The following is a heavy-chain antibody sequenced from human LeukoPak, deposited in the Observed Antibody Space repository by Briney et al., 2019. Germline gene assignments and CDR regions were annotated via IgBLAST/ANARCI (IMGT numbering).Heavy chain of an antibody. Sequence: GGTLRLSCAVSGFTLYDYAMLWVRRAPGKGLEWGSLISWDGGSTYYADSVKGRLTISRDNSKNSLYLQMNSLRTEDTALYYCAKDRIKYCSGGSCYPMASYYMDVWGKGTTVTVSS. CDR1: GFTLYDYA. CDR2: ISWDGGST. CDR3: AKDRIKYCSGGSCYPMASYYMDV. J-gene: IGHJ6*03. V-gene: IGHV3-43*02. D-gene: IGHD2-15*01.